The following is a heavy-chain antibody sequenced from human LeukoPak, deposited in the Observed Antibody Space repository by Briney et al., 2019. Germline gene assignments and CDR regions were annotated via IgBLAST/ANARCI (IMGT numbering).Heavy chain of an antibody. J-gene: IGHJ4*02. CDR1: AFSIRTYW. V-gene: IGHV3-7*01. Sequence: GGSLRLSCAASAFSIRTYWMSWVRQAPGKGLEWVANIKQGGSEKYYVDSVKGRFTISRDNANNSLYLQMNSLRAEDTAVYYCARGWAFDYWGQGTLVTVSS. CDR3: ARGWAFDY. D-gene: IGHD1-26*01. CDR2: IKQGGSEK.